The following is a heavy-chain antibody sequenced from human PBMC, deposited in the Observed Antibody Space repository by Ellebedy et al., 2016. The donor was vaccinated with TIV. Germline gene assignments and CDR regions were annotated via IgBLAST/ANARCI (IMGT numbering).Heavy chain of an antibody. V-gene: IGHV3-30-3*01. CDR3: AKGTGELFTPEDESDAFDI. CDR2: ISYDGSNK. D-gene: IGHD7-27*01. CDR1: GFTFSSYA. J-gene: IGHJ3*02. Sequence: GESLKISXAASGFTFSSYAMHWVRQAPGKGLEWVAVISYDGSNKYYADSVKGRFTISRDNSKNTLYLQMNRLRAEDTAVYYCAKGTGELFTPEDESDAFDIWGQGTMVTVSS.